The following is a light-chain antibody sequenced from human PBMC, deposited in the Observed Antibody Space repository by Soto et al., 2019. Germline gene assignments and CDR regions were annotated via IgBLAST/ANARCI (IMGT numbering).Light chain of an antibody. J-gene: IGLJ2*01. CDR2: DVS. Sequence: QSALTQPAAVSGSPGQSITISCTGTSSAVGSYNYVSWYQQHSGKAPKVMISDVSKGPSGVSNRFSGSKSGNTVSLTISGLQTEDEADYYCSSYTTSSTLAFGGGTKLTVL. V-gene: IGLV2-14*03. CDR3: SSYTTSSTLA. CDR1: SSAVGSYNY.